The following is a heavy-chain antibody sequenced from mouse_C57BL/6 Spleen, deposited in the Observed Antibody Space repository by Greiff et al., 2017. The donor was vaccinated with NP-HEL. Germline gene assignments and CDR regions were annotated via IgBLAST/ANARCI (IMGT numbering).Heavy chain of an antibody. CDR3: AREASTMVTTSYFDY. J-gene: IGHJ2*01. V-gene: IGHV1-52*01. CDR2: IDPSDSET. Sequence: VQLQQPGAELVRPGSSVKLSCKASGYTFTSYWMHWVKQRPIQGLEWIGNIDPSDSETHYNQKFKDKATLTVDKSSSTAYMQLSSLTSEDSAVYYCAREASTMVTTSYFDYWGQGTTLTVSS. D-gene: IGHD2-2*01. CDR1: GYTFTSYW.